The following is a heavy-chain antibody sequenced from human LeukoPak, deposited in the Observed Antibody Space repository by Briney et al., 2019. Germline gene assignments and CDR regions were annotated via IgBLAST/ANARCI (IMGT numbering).Heavy chain of an antibody. V-gene: IGHV3-7*01. CDR1: GFTFSSYW. J-gene: IGHJ4*02. Sequence: GGSLTLSCAASGFTFSSYWMSWVRQAPGKGLEWVANIKQDGSEKYYVDSVKGRFTISRDNAKNSLYLQMNSLRAEDTAVYYCARDVGYSGYDVSYYWGQGTLVTVSS. D-gene: IGHD5-12*01. CDR3: ARDVGYSGYDVSYY. CDR2: IKQDGSEK.